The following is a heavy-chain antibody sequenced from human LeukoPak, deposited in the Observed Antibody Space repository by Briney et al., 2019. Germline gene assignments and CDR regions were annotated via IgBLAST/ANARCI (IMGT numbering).Heavy chain of an antibody. CDR3: ARVSTGGYLYYYYYMDV. J-gene: IGHJ6*03. CDR2: IYTSGST. Sequence: SETLSLTCTVSGGSISSGSYYWGWIRQPAGKGLEWIGRIYTSGSTNYNPSLSRRVTISVDTSKNQFSLKVSSVTAADTAVYYCARVSTGGYLYYYYYMDVWGKGTTVTVSS. V-gene: IGHV4-61*02. CDR1: GGSISSGSYY. D-gene: IGHD2-8*02.